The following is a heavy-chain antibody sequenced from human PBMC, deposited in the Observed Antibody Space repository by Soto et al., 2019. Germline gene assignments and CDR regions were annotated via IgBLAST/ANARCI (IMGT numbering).Heavy chain of an antibody. CDR1: GFTFSSYG. CDR2: IWYDGSNK. Sequence: GSLRLSCAASGFTFSSYGMHWVRQAPGKGLEWVAVIWYDGSNKYYADSVKGRFTISRDNSKNTLYLQMNSLRAEDTAVYYCAREVGSCYCLDYWGQGTLVTVSS. V-gene: IGHV3-33*01. CDR3: AREVGSCYCLDY. J-gene: IGHJ4*02. D-gene: IGHD2-15*01.